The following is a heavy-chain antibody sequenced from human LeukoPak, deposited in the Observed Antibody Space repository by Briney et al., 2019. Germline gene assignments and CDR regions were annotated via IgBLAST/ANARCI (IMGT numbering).Heavy chain of an antibody. CDR3: ASTCSSTSCSSYHYYYGMDV. D-gene: IGHD2-2*01. Sequence: SQTLSLTCTVSGGSISSGSYYWSWIRQPAGKGLEWIERIYTSGSTNYNPSLKSRITISVDTSKNQFSLKLSSVTAADTAVYYCASTCSSTSCSSYHYYYGMDVWGQGTTVTVSS. CDR1: GGSISSGSYY. V-gene: IGHV4-61*02. J-gene: IGHJ6*02. CDR2: IYTSGST.